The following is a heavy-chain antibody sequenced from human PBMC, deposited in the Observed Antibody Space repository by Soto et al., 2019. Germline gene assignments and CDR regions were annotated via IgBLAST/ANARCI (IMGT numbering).Heavy chain of an antibody. CDR3: ARADSYVDSRWYYYYMAV. J-gene: IGHJ6*03. Sequence: ASVKVSCKASGYTFTSYAMHWVRQAPGQRLEWMGWINAGNGNTRYSQKFQGRVTITRDTSASTAYMELSSLRSEDTAVYYCARADSYVDSRWYYYYMAVWGKGTTATVSS. D-gene: IGHD4-17*01. CDR2: INAGNGNT. V-gene: IGHV1-3*01. CDR1: GYTFTSYA.